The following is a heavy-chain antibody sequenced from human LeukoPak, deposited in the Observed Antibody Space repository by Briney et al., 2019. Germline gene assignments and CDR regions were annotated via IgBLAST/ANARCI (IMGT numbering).Heavy chain of an antibody. V-gene: IGHV3-15*01. Sequence: PGGSLRLSCAASGFTFSNAWMSWVRQAPGKGLEWVGRIKSKTDGGTTDYAAPVKGRFTISRDDSKNTLYLQMNSLKTEDTAVYYCAKDQEEGYSGTIGPFDPWGQGTLVTVSS. CDR1: GFTFSNAW. CDR3: AKDQEEGYSGTIGPFDP. CDR2: IKSKTDGGTT. J-gene: IGHJ5*02. D-gene: IGHD5-12*01.